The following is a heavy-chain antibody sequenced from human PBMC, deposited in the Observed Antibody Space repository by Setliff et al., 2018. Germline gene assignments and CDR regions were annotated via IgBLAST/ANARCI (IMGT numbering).Heavy chain of an antibody. CDR2: ISDSGST. J-gene: IGHJ4*02. V-gene: IGHV4-30-4*01. D-gene: IGHD3-22*01. CDR1: GGSISSGDYY. CDR3: ARGQRPDYHDSSPYYYHINY. Sequence: PSETLSLTCTVSGGSISSGDYYWSWIRQSPGKGLEWIGYISDSGSTYYNPSLKSRVSISVDTSKNQFSLTLTSVTAADTAVYFCARGQRPDYHDSSPYYYHINYWGQGTLVTVSS.